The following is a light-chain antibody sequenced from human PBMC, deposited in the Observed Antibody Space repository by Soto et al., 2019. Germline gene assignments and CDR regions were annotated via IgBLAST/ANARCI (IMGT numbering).Light chain of an antibody. Sequence: EIVVTQSPSTLSVSPGERATLSCRASQSVSSNLAWYQQKPGPAPRLLIYGASSRATGIPDRFSGSGAGTDFTLTISSLEPEDVAVYECQQYGSSIRTFGQGTK. CDR1: QSVSSN. V-gene: IGKV3-20*01. CDR3: QQYGSSIRT. CDR2: GAS. J-gene: IGKJ1*01.